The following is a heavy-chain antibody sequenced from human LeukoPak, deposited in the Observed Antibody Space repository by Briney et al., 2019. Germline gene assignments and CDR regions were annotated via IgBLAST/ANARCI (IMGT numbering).Heavy chain of an antibody. J-gene: IGHJ4*02. CDR3: ARDKGSGWPPTPFDY. CDR1: GGTFSSYA. V-gene: IGHV1-69*04. CDR2: IIPILGIA. Sequence: SVKVSCKASGGTFSSYAISWVRQAPGQGLEWMGMIIPILGIANYAQKFQGRVTITADKSTSTAYMELSSLRSEDTAVYYCARDKGSGWPPTPFDYWGQGTLVTVS. D-gene: IGHD6-19*01.